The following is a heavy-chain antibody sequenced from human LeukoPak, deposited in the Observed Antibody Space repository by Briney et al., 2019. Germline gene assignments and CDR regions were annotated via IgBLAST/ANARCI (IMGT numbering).Heavy chain of an antibody. D-gene: IGHD2-15*01. J-gene: IGHJ3*02. Sequence: SGPTLVKPTQTLRLTCTFSGFSFSTGGVGVVWIRQPPGKALEWLGVIYENDEKLYSSSLQNRLSITKDTSRNQVVLTMANMDPVDTATYYCAHRHRGVASDIWGQGTMVTVSS. V-gene: IGHV2-5*01. CDR3: AHRHRGVASDI. CDR2: IYENDEK. CDR1: GFSFSTGGVG.